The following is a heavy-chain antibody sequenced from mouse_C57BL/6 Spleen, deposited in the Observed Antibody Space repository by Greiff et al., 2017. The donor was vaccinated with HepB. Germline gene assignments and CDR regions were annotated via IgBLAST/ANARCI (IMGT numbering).Heavy chain of an antibody. J-gene: IGHJ3*01. CDR3: TAPPYYGSPWFAY. V-gene: IGHV6-3*01. D-gene: IGHD1-1*01. CDR1: GFTFSNYW. CDR2: IRLKSDNYAT. Sequence: EVKVVESGGGLVQPGGSMKLSCVASGFTFSNYWMNWVRQSPEKGLEWVAQIRLKSDNYATHYAESVKGRFTISRDDSKSSVYLQMNNLRAEDTGIYYCTAPPYYGSPWFAYWGQGTLVTVSA.